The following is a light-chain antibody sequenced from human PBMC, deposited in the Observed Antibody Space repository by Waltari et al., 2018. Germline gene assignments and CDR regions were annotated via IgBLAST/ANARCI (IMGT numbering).Light chain of an antibody. CDR1: SHNIESNT. CDR3: AAWDDSLNGPV. V-gene: IGLV1-44*01. CDR2: SNN. Sequence: QSVLTPPPSASGTPGQRVTIPCSGSSHNIESNTVNWYQQLPGTAPKYLIYSNNQRPSGVPDRFSGSKSGTSASLAISVLQSEDEADYYCAAWDDSLNGPVFGGGTKLTVL. J-gene: IGLJ2*01.